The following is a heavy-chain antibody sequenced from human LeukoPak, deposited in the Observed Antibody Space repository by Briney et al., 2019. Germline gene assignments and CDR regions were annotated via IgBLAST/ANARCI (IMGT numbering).Heavy chain of an antibody. V-gene: IGHV5-51*01. CDR3: ARSYYDILAGYSSYYFDC. Sequence: GESLKISFKGSGYSFNSYWIGWVRQMPGKGLEGMGLIYPGDSDTRYSPSFQGQVTISADKSISTAYLQRSSLKASDTAMYYCARSYYDILAGYSSYYFDCWGQGTLVTVSS. D-gene: IGHD3-9*01. J-gene: IGHJ4*02. CDR2: IYPGDSDT. CDR1: GYSFNSYW.